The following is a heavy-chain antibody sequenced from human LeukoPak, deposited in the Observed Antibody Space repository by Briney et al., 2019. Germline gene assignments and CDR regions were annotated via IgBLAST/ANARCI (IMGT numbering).Heavy chain of an antibody. CDR1: GGSISSYY. Sequence: PSETLSLTCTVSGGSISSYYWSWIRQPAGKGLEWIGYIYYSGSTYYNPSLKSRVTISVDTSKNQFSLKLSSVTAADTAVYYCAREWRYCSSTSCYYFDYWGQGTLVTVSS. V-gene: IGHV4-59*06. J-gene: IGHJ4*02. D-gene: IGHD2-2*01. CDR2: IYYSGST. CDR3: AREWRYCSSTSCYYFDY.